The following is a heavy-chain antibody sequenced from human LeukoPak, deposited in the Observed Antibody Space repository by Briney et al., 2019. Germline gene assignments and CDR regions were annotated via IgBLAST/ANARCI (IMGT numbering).Heavy chain of an antibody. CDR2: ISAYNGNT. CDR1: GYTLTSYG. CDR3: ATAYDFWSGYIFDY. V-gene: IGHV1-18*01. J-gene: IGHJ4*02. Sequence: ASVKVSCKASGYTLTSYGISWVRQAPGQGLEWMGWISAYNGNTNYAQKLQGRVTMTTDTSTSTAYMELRSLRSDDTAVYYCATAYDFWSGYIFDYWGQGTPVTVSS. D-gene: IGHD3-3*01.